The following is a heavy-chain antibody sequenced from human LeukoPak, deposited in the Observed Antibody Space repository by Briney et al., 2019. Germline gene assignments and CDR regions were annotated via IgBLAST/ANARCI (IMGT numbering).Heavy chain of an antibody. J-gene: IGHJ3*02. CDR2: ISGSGGST. D-gene: IGHD2-15*01. Sequence: GGSLRLSCAASGFTFSSYAMSWVRQAPGKGLEWVSAISGSGGSTYYADSVKGRFTISRDNSKSTLYLQMNSLRAEDTAVYYCAKVAVVAATPPAGAFDIWGQGTMVTVSS. CDR3: AKVAVVAATPPAGAFDI. CDR1: GFTFSSYA. V-gene: IGHV3-23*01.